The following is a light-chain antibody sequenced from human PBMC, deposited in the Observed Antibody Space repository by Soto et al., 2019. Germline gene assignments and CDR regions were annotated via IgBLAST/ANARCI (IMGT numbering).Light chain of an antibody. J-gene: IGLJ1*01. CDR2: HVT. Sequence: QSARTQPASVSGSPGQSITISCTGTSSDIGHYDYVSWYQQHPGKAPKLMIYHVTYRPSGVSNRYSGSKSGNSASLTISGLQADDEADYYCCSLTTSHTYVFGSGTKVTV. CDR3: CSLTTSHTYV. CDR1: SSDIGHYDY. V-gene: IGLV2-14*03.